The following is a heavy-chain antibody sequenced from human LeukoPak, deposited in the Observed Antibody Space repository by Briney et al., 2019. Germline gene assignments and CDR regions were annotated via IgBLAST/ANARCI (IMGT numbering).Heavy chain of an antibody. D-gene: IGHD3-22*01. CDR2: INAGNGNT. J-gene: IGHJ4*02. Sequence: GASVKVSCKASGYTFIDYYFNWVRQAPGQGPEWMGWINAGNGNTKYSQKFQGRVTITRDTSASTAYMELSSLRSEDTAAYYCARFGGDDYYDSSGSDYWGQGTLVTVSS. CDR1: GYTFIDYY. CDR3: ARFGGDDYYDSSGSDY. V-gene: IGHV1/OR15-3*02.